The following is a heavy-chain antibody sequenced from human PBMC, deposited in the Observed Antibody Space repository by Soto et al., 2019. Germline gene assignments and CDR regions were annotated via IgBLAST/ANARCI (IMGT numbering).Heavy chain of an antibody. Sequence: GASVKVSCKASGGTFSSYAISWVRQAPGQGLEWMGGIIPIFGTANYAQKFQGRVTITADESMSTAYMELSSLRSEDTAVYYCARVRNGYSDSWGQGILVTVSS. CDR1: GGTFSSYA. V-gene: IGHV1-69*13. CDR3: ARVRNGYSDS. D-gene: IGHD5-12*01. CDR2: IIPIFGTA. J-gene: IGHJ4*02.